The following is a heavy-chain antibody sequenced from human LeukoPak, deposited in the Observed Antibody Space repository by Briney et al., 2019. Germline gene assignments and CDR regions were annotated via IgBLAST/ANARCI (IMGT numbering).Heavy chain of an antibody. CDR3: AKDQLGYCSSTSCCPFDY. CDR1: GFTFSSYG. D-gene: IGHD2-2*01. V-gene: IGHV3-30*02. J-gene: IGHJ4*02. Sequence: GGSLRLSCAASGFTFSSYGMHWVRQAPGKGLECVAFIRYDGSNKYYADSVKGRFTISRDNSKNTLYLQMNSMTAEYTAVYYCAKDQLGYCSSTSCCPFDYWGQGTLVTVSS. CDR2: IRYDGSNK.